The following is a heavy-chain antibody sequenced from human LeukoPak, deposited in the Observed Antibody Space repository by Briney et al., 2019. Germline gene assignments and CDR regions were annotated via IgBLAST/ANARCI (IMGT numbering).Heavy chain of an antibody. CDR2: IYPGDSDT. CDR3: ARHNVPYSSSSASDY. J-gene: IGHJ4*02. CDR1: GSSFTSYW. V-gene: IGHV5-51*01. D-gene: IGHD6-6*01. Sequence: GASLKISYKGSGSSFTSYWIGWVRPMAGKGVGWMGIIYPGDSDTRYSPSFQGLVTISADKSISTAYLQWSSLKASDTAMYYCARHNVPYSSSSASDYWGQGTLVTVSS.